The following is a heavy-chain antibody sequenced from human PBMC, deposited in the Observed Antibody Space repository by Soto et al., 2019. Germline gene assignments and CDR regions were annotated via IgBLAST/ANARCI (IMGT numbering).Heavy chain of an antibody. CDR2: IFDSGST. CDR3: AREIMRLTNDWYFDL. J-gene: IGHJ2*01. Sequence: QVQLQESGPGLVKPSETLSLTCTVSGGSISGGVHSWSWIRQPPGKGLEWIGHIFDSGSTYYTPSLPSRLTISVETSKNQYSLRLSSVTAADTAVYYWAREIMRLTNDWYFDLWGRGTLVTVSS. D-gene: IGHD2-8*01. CDR1: GGSISGGVHS. V-gene: IGHV4-30-4*01.